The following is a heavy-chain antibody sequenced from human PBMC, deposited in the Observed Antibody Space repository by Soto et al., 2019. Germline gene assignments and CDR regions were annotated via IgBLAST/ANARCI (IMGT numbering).Heavy chain of an antibody. CDR3: ARDLYYGFDY. V-gene: IGHV3-48*02. CDR2: INSGSSTI. CDR1: GFSFSSNS. J-gene: IGHJ4*02. D-gene: IGHD3-22*01. Sequence: EVQLVESGGGLAQPGGSLRLSCAASGFSFSSNSMNWVRQAPGKGLEWVSYINSGSSTIYYADSVKGRFTISRDNAKNSLYLQMNSLRDEDTAVYYCARDLYYGFDYWGQGILVTVSS.